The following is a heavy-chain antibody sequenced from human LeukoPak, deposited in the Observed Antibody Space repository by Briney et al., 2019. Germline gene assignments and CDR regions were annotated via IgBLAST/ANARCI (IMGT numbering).Heavy chain of an antibody. Sequence: SGTLSLTCAVSGGSISSHYWSWLRQPPGKGLEWIGYIYYSGTTSYNPSLESRVTMSVDTSKNQFSLKLSSMTAADTAVYYCTRDDYGGAGTTYPVIWGQGTMVTVSS. D-gene: IGHD3-10*01. CDR3: TRDDYGGAGTTYPVI. V-gene: IGHV4-59*11. J-gene: IGHJ3*02. CDR2: IYYSGTT. CDR1: GGSISSHY.